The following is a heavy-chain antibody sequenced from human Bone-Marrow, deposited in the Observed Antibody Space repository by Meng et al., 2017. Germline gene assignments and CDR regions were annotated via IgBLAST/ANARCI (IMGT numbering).Heavy chain of an antibody. V-gene: IGHV3-15*04. D-gene: IGHD6-13*01. CDR1: GVSFTDAW. CDR3: ATGAAAADH. CDR2: IETKSEGGTA. J-gene: IGHJ4*02. Sequence: GGSLRLSCVASGVSFTDAWMSWVRQGPGKGLEWVGRIETKSEGGTADYAAPVKGRFSISRDDSKNTLYLQMNTLISEDTGVYFCATGAAAADHWGQGTLVTVSS.